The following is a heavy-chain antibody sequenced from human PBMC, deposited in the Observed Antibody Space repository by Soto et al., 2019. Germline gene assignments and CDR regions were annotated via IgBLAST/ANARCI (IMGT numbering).Heavy chain of an antibody. V-gene: IGHV1-2*02. CDR3: AREPLYSSSWYAHFYYFDY. CDR1: GYTFTGYY. D-gene: IGHD6-13*01. CDR2: INPNSGGT. J-gene: IGHJ4*02. Sequence: GASVKVSCKASGYTFTGYYMHWVRQAPGQGLEWMGWINPNSGGTNYAQKFQGRVTMTRDTSISTAYMELSRLRSDDTAVYYWAREPLYSSSWYAHFYYFDYWGQGTLVTVSS.